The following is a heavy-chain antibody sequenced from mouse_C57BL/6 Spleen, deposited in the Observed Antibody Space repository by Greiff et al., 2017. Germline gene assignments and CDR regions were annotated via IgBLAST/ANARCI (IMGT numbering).Heavy chain of an antibody. V-gene: IGHV1-69*01. D-gene: IGHD2-12*01. J-gene: IGHJ3*01. CDR3: ATYDEAY. Sequence: VQLQQPGTELVKPGASVKLSCKASGYTFTSYWMHWVKQRPGQGLEWIGEIDPSDSYTNYNQKFKGKSTLTVDKSSSTAYMQLSSLTSEDSAVYYCATYDEAYWGQGTLVTVSA. CDR2: IDPSDSYT. CDR1: GYTFTSYW.